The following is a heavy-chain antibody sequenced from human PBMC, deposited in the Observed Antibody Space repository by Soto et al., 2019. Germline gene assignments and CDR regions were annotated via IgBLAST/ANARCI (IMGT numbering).Heavy chain of an antibody. CDR1: GFTFSSYE. D-gene: IGHD4-4*01. Sequence: PGGSLRLSCAASGFTFSSYEMNWVRQAPGKGLEWVSYISSSGSTIYYADSVKGRFTISRDNAKNSLYLQMNSLRAEDTAVYYCARAYSNSYYYYGMDVWGQGTTVTVYS. CDR3: ARAYSNSYYYYGMDV. V-gene: IGHV3-48*03. J-gene: IGHJ6*02. CDR2: ISSSGSTI.